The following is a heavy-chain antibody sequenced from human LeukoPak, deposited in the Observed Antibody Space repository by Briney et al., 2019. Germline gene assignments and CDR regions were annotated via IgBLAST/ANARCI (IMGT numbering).Heavy chain of an antibody. CDR1: GYTFTSYD. CDR3: ARGGDIVVVPAAMVGP. CDR2: MNTNSGNT. J-gene: IGHJ5*02. Sequence: ASVNVSCKASGYTFTSYDINWVRQATGQGLEWMGWMNTNSGNTGYAQKFQGRLTMTRDTSTNTAYMELSSLRSEDTAVYYCARGGDIVVVPAAMVGPWGQGTLVTVSS. V-gene: IGHV1-8*01. D-gene: IGHD2-2*01.